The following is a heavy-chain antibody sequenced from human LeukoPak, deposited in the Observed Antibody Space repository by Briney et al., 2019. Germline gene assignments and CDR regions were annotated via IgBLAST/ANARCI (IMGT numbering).Heavy chain of an antibody. CDR1: GFTFTTYA. CDR3: AREGSMVANFDY. J-gene: IGHJ4*02. CDR2: ISGSGGNT. D-gene: IGHD5-12*01. V-gene: IGHV3-23*01. Sequence: GGSLRLSCAASGFTFTTYAMSWVRQAPGKGLEWVSAISGSGGNTYYADSVKGRFTISRDNSKNTLYLQMNSLRAEDTAVYYCAREGSMVANFDYWGQGTLVTVSS.